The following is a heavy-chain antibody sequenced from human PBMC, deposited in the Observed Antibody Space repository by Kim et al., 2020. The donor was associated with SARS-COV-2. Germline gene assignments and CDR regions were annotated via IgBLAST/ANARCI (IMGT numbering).Heavy chain of an antibody. CDR1: GGSFSGYY. D-gene: IGHD3-10*01. Sequence: SETLSLTCAVYGGSFSGYYWSWIRQPPGKGLEWIGEINHSGSTNYNPSLKSRVTISVDTSKNQFSLKLSSVTAADTAVYYCARSGVWFGEPNWFDPWGQGTLVTVSS. J-gene: IGHJ5*02. V-gene: IGHV4-34*01. CDR2: INHSGST. CDR3: ARSGVWFGEPNWFDP.